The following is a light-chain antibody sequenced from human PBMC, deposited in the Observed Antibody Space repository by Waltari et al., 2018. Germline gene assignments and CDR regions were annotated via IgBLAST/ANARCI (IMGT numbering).Light chain of an antibody. CDR3: AAETSRSTLYV. CDR1: SSDIGFYTF. V-gene: IGLV2-14*03. Sequence: QSALTQPASVSGSPGQSITIPCTGTSSDIGFYTFVSWYQQHPGKAPKVTIYHVTNRPSGVSNRFSGSRSGNTASLTISGLQAEDEADYYCAAETSRSTLYVFGTGTKVTVL. CDR2: HVT. J-gene: IGLJ1*01.